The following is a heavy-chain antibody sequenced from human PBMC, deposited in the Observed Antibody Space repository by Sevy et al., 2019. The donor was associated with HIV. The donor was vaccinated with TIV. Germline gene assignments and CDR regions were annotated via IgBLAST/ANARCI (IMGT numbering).Heavy chain of an antibody. CDR1: GFTFSSYG. Sequence: GGSLRLSCAASGFTFSSYGMHWVRRAPGKGLEWVAVISYDGSNKYYADSVKGRFTISRDNSKNTLYLQMNSLRAEDTAVYYCASSSGTYESHNYYYYGMDVWGQGTTVTVSS. CDR3: ASSSGTYESHNYYYYGMDV. J-gene: IGHJ6*02. D-gene: IGHD3-10*01. V-gene: IGHV3-30*03. CDR2: ISYDGSNK.